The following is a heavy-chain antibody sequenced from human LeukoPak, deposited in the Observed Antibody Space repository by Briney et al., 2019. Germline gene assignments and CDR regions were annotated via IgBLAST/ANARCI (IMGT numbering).Heavy chain of an antibody. V-gene: IGHV4-39*07. CDR1: GGSISSSSYY. CDR3: ASVLLWFGESYYFDY. Sequence: SETLSLTCTVSGGSISSSSYYWGWIRQPPGKGLEWIGSIYYSGSTYYNPSLKSRVTISVDTSKNQFSLKLSSVTAADTAVYYCASVLLWFGESYYFDYWGQGTLVTVSP. D-gene: IGHD3-10*01. CDR2: IYYSGST. J-gene: IGHJ4*02.